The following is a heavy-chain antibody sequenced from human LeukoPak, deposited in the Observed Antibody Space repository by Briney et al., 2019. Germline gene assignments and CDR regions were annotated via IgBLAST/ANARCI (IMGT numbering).Heavy chain of an antibody. Sequence: PGRSLRLSCAASGFTFSSYGMHWVRQAPGKGLEWVAVIWYDGSNKYYADSVKGRFTISRDNSKNTLYLQMNSLRAEDTAVYYCARVVIELGAFDIWGQGTMVTVSS. V-gene: IGHV3-33*01. D-gene: IGHD2/OR15-2a*01. J-gene: IGHJ3*02. CDR3: ARVVIELGAFDI. CDR1: GFTFSSYG. CDR2: IWYDGSNK.